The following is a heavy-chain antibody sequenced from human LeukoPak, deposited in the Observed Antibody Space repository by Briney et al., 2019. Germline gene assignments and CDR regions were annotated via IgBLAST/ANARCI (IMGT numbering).Heavy chain of an antibody. CDR1: GDSVSSNSAA. CDR3: ARYSSSPKDFDY. CDR2: TYYRSKWYN. Sequence: SQTLSLTCAISGDSVSSNSAAWNWIRQSPSRGLEWLGRTYYRSKWYNDYAASVKSRIIINPDTSKSQFSLQLNSVTPEDTAIYYCARYSSSPKDFDYWGLGTLVTVSS. V-gene: IGHV6-1*01. J-gene: IGHJ4*02. D-gene: IGHD6-6*01.